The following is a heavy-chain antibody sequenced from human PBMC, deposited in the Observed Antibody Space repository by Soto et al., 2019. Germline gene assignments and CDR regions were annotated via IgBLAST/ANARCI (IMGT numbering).Heavy chain of an antibody. CDR3: TRGALDIVVVPAAPFDP. D-gene: IGHD2-2*03. V-gene: IGHV3-49*03. J-gene: IGHJ5*02. CDR2: IRSKAYGGTT. Sequence: GGSLRLSCTASGFTFGDYAMSWFRQAPGKGLEWVGFIRSKAYGGTTEYAASVKGRFTISRDDSKSIAYLQMNSLKTEDTAVYYCTRGALDIVVVPAAPFDPWGQGTLVTVSS. CDR1: GFTFGDYA.